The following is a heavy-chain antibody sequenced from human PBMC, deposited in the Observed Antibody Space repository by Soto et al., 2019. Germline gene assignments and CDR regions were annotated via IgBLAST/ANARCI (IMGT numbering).Heavy chain of an antibody. CDR2: IIPIFGTA. CDR3: ARGYCTNGVCPIDY. Sequence: ASVKVSCKASGGTFSSYAISWVRQAPGQGLEWMGGIIPIFGTANYAQKFQGRVTITADESTSTAYMELGSLRSEDTAVYYCARGYCTNGVCPIDYWGQGTLVTVSS. D-gene: IGHD2-8*01. V-gene: IGHV1-69*13. J-gene: IGHJ4*02. CDR1: GGTFSSYA.